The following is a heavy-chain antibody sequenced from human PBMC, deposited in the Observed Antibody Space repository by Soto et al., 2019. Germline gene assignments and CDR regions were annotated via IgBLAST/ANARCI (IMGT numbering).Heavy chain of an antibody. CDR2: IYYGGST. D-gene: IGHD3-10*01. V-gene: IGHV4-59*01. Sequence: SETLSLTCSVSGGSISSYYWTWVRQPPGKGLEWIGFIYYGGSTNYNPSLKSRVTISVDTSKNHFSLRLSSVTTADTAVYFCARGDYLGDFEIWSQGTMVSVSS. J-gene: IGHJ3*02. CDR1: GGSISSYY. CDR3: ARGDYLGDFEI.